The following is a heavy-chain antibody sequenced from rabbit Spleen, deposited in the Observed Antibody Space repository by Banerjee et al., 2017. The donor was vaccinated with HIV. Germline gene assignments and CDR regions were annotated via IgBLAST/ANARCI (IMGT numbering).Heavy chain of an antibody. CDR3: ARDLDGVIGWNFGW. Sequence: QEQLVESGGGLVKPGASLTLTCIASGVSFSGNSYMCWVRQAPGKGLEWIACIDTGSSGFTYFASWAKGRFTISKTPSTTVTLQMTSLTAADTATYFCARDLDGVIGWNFGWWGPGTLVTVS. CDR1: GVSFSGNSY. D-gene: IGHD1-1*01. V-gene: IGHV1S45*01. CDR2: IDTGSSGFT. J-gene: IGHJ4*01.